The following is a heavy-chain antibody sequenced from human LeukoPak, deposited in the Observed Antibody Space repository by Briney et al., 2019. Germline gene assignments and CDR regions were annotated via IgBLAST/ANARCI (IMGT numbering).Heavy chain of an antibody. CDR2: ISGSGGST. D-gene: IGHD3-22*01. J-gene: IGHJ4*02. CDR3: AKAGIVVVITPSGFDY. CDR1: GFTFSSYA. Sequence: GGSLRLSCAASGFTFSSYAMSWVRQAPGKGLEWVSAISGSGGSTYYADSVKGRFTISRDNSKNTLYLQMNSLRAEDTAVYYCAKAGIVVVITPSGFDYWGQGTLVTVSS. V-gene: IGHV3-23*01.